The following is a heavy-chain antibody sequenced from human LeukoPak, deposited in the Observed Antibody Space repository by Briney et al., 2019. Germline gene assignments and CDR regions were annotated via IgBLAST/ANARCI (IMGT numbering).Heavy chain of an antibody. Sequence: SETLSLTCVVYGGSFSGYYWSWIRQPPGKGLEWIGEINHSGSTNYNPSLKSRVTISVDTSKNQFSLKLSAVTAADTAVYYCARVPIPVVPAATDAFDIWGQGTMVTVSS. CDR3: ARVPIPVVPAATDAFDI. J-gene: IGHJ3*02. D-gene: IGHD2-2*01. V-gene: IGHV4-34*01. CDR1: GGSFSGYY. CDR2: INHSGST.